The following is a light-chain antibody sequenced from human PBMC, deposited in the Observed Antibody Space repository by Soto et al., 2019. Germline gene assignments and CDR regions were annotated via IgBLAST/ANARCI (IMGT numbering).Light chain of an antibody. CDR3: QQYSNWPKWT. V-gene: IGKV3-15*01. Sequence: EIVITQSPATLSVSPGERATLSCRASQRVSSDVAWYQQKPGQAPRLLIYGASTRATGIPARFSGSGSGTEFTLTINSLQSEDFALYDGQQYSNWPKWTFGQGTKVDI. CDR1: QRVSSD. CDR2: GAS. J-gene: IGKJ1*01.